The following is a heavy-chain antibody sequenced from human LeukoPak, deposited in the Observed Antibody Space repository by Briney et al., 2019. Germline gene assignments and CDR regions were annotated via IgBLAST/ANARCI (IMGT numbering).Heavy chain of an antibody. CDR2: INHSGST. J-gene: IGHJ4*02. CDR3: ARQVAPRVAFDY. Sequence: SETLSLTCAVYGGSFSGYYWSWIRQPPGKGLEWIGEINHSGSTNYNPSLKSRVTISVDTSKNQFSLKLSSVTAADTAVYYCARQVAPRVAFDYWGQGTLVTVSS. D-gene: IGHD2-15*01. V-gene: IGHV4-34*01. CDR1: GGSFSGYY.